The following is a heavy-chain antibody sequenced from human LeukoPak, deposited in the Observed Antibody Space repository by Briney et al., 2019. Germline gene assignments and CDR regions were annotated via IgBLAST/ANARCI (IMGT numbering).Heavy chain of an antibody. Sequence: GGSLRLSCAASGFTFNSYAMSWVRQAPGKGLEWVSGISGSGGNTYYADSVKGRFTISRDDSKNTLFLQMNSLRAEDTAVYYCATYCATSSCKDRCLQHWGQGTLVTVSS. CDR1: GFTFNSYA. CDR2: ISGSGGNT. D-gene: IGHD2-2*01. CDR3: ATYCATSSCKDRCLQH. J-gene: IGHJ1*01. V-gene: IGHV3-23*01.